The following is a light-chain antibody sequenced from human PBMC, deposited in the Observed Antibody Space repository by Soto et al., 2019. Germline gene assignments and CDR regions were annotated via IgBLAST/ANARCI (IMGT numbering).Light chain of an antibody. J-gene: IGLJ3*02. V-gene: IGLV2-11*01. CDR2: DVT. CDR3: CSYGAR. CDR1: SSDVGGYNY. Sequence: QSALTQPHSVSGSPGQSVAISCTGTSSDVGGYNYVSWYQKHPGKAPKLVIFDVTKRPSGVPDRFSGSKSGNTASLTISGLRSEDEADYYCCSYGARFGGGTKLTVL.